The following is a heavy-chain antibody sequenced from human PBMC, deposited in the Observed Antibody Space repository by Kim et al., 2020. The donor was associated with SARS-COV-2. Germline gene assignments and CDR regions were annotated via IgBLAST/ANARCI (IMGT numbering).Heavy chain of an antibody. CDR3: ARAQRSGWFSYGMDV. V-gene: IGHV3-74*01. J-gene: IGHJ6*02. Sequence: ADSVTGRFTNARDNARNTLYLQMNSLRADDTAVYYCARAQRSGWFSYGMDVWGQGTTVTVSS. D-gene: IGHD6-19*01.